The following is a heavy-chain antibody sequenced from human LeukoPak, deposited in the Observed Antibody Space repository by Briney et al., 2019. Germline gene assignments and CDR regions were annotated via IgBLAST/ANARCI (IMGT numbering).Heavy chain of an antibody. J-gene: IGHJ4*02. CDR2: VSDGGST. Sequence: PSETLSLTCSVSGGSITSYYWSWIRQSPGKGLEWIGHVSDGGSTNYSPSLKGRVSISVDTSKNQFSLNLRSVTAADTAVYFCARASTTFDDWGQGTLVTVSS. V-gene: IGHV4-59*01. D-gene: IGHD1-14*01. CDR3: ARASTTFDD. CDR1: GGSITSYY.